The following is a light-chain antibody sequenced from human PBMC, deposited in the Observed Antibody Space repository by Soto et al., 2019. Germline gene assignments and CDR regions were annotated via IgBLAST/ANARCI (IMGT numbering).Light chain of an antibody. CDR3: QQYNNWPWT. Sequence: EIVMTRSRATLSVSPGERATLSCRASQSVSSDLAWYQQKPGQAPRLLIHGASTRATGFPARFSGSGSGTDFTLTISSLQSEDFAVYYCQQYNNWPWTFGQGTKVDI. V-gene: IGKV3-15*01. CDR1: QSVSSD. CDR2: GAS. J-gene: IGKJ1*01.